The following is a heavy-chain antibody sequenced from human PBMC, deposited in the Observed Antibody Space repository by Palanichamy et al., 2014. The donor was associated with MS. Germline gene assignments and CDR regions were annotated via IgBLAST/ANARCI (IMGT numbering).Heavy chain of an antibody. J-gene: IGHJ4*02. D-gene: IGHD4-11*01. CDR1: GGSISGSHYY. CDR3: ARRGDDYILDY. CDR2: VHYAGAT. V-gene: IGHV4-39*01. Sequence: QLQLQESGPGLVKPSETLSLTCTVSGGSISGSHYYWGWIRQPPGKGLEWIGSVHYAGATFYNPSLKSRVTTSVDTSKNQFSLKMNSVTAAGTAVYFCARRGDDYILDYWGQGTLVTVSS.